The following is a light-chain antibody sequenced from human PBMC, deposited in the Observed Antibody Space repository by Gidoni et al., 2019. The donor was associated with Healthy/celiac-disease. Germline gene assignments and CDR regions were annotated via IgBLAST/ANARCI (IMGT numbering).Light chain of an antibody. CDR3: QVWDSSSDHVV. CDR2: DDS. CDR1: NIGSKS. J-gene: IGLJ2*01. Sequence: SYVLTQPPSVSVAPGQTARITCRGNNIGSKSVHWYQEKTVQAPVLVVYDDSDRPSGIPERFSGSNSGNTATLTISRVEAGDEADYYCQVWDSSSDHVVFGGGTKLTVL. V-gene: IGLV3-21*02.